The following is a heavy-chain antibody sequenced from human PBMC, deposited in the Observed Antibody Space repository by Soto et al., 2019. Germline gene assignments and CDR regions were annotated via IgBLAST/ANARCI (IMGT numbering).Heavy chain of an antibody. CDR3: ARHMSGASSSNLYYGMDV. J-gene: IGHJ6*02. D-gene: IGHD6-6*01. V-gene: IGHV4-59*01. CDR1: GGSISSYY. CDR2: IYYSGST. Sequence: SETLSLTCTVSGGSISSYYWSWIRQPPGKGLEWIGYIYYSGSTNYNPSLKSRVTISVDTSKNQFSLKLSSVTAADTAVYYCARHMSGASSSNLYYGMDVWGQGTTVTVSS.